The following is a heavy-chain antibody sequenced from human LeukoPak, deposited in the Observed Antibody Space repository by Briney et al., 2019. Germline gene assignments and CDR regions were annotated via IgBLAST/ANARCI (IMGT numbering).Heavy chain of an antibody. CDR2: IYHSGST. CDR3: ARGAFGGVIAAYYYYYMDV. V-gene: IGHV4-4*02. Sequence: PSGTLSLTCAVSGGSISSSNWWSWVRQPPGKGLEWIGEIYHSGSTNYNPSLKSRVTISVDKSKNQFSLKLSSVTVADTAVYYCARGAFGGVIAAYYYYYMDVWGKGTTVTVSS. CDR1: GGSISSSNW. J-gene: IGHJ6*03. D-gene: IGHD3-16*02.